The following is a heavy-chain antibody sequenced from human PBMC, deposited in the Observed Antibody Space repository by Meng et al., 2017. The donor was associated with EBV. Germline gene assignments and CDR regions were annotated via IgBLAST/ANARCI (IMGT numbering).Heavy chain of an antibody. V-gene: IGHV1-69*09. D-gene: IGHD5-24*01. CDR3: ARERPGGMATTPYFDY. CDR2: IIPILGIA. J-gene: IGHJ4*02. Sequence: QVQVVPAGAEVKKPGSPVKVSCKASGGTFSSYAISWVRQAPGQGLEWMGGIIPILGIANYAQKSQGRVTITADKSTSTAYMELSSLRSEDTAVYYCARERPGGMATTPYFDYWGQGTLVTVSS. CDR1: GGTFSSYA.